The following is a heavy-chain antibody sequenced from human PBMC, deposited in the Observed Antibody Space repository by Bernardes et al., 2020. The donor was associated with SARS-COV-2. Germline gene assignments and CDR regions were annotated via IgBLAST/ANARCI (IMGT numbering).Heavy chain of an antibody. V-gene: IGHV3-23*01. CDR1: GFTFSRSA. D-gene: IGHD3-10*01. Sequence: VGSLLLSCVVSGFTFSRSAVSWVRQAPGQGLEWVSTFSDAGVNTYYADSVKGRFTISGDNSKNTLYLQMNSLRVEDTAVYFCGKEGWRYYGSASYIDYWGQGTLVTVAS. CDR3: GKEGWRYYGSASYIDY. CDR2: FSDAGVNT. J-gene: IGHJ4*02.